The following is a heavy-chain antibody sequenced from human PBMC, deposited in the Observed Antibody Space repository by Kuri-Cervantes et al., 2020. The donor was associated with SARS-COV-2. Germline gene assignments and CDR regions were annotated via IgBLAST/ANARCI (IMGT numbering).Heavy chain of an antibody. CDR3: ARHPRGAMVKPTIFDY. CDR1: GDSVSSNSAA. D-gene: IGHD5-18*01. J-gene: IGHJ4*02. V-gene: IGHV6-1*01. Sequence: SETLSLTCAISGDSVSSNSAAWNWIRQSPSRGLEWLGRTYYRSKWYNDYAVSVKSRITINPDTSKNQFSLQLNSVTPEDTAVYYCARHPRGAMVKPTIFDYWGQGTLVTVSS. CDR2: TYYRSKWYN.